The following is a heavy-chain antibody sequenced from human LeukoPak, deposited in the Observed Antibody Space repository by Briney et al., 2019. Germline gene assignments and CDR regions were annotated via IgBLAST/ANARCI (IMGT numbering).Heavy chain of an antibody. J-gene: IGHJ5*02. CDR1: GGSISSSY. CDR3: ARDTFYSETGSFEDWFDP. V-gene: IGHV4-59*01. Sequence: SETLSLTCTVSGGSISSSYWSWIRQPPGKGLEWIGHVHYSRNTNSNPSLKSRITMSVDTSKNQFSLKLSSVTAADTAVYFCARDTFYSETGSFEDWFDPWGQGTLVTVSS. CDR2: VHYSRNT. D-gene: IGHD3-10*01.